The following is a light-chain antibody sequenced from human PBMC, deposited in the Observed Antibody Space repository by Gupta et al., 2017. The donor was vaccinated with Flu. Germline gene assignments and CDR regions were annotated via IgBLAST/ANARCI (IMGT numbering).Light chain of an antibody. J-gene: IGKJ1*01. CDR2: GAS. CDR1: QTVSSN. CDR3: QQYNDWPQA. V-gene: IGKV3-15*01. Sequence: EVVMTQSPATLSVSPGERATLSCRASQTVSSNLAWYQHKPGQAPRLLIYGASTRATSVPARFSGSGSGTEFTLTISSLQSEDFAVYYCQQYNDWPQAFGQGTKVEIE.